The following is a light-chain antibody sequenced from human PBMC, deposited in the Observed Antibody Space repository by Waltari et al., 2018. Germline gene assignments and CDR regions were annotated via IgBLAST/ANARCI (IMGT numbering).Light chain of an antibody. Sequence: QSVLTQPPSVSGTPGQRVSISCSGSSSNIGTRSVTWYQQVPGTAPKLLIYSSNHGPSGVPERVSGSKSGTSASLAISGRQSEDEADYYCATWDDSLNGLFGGGTKLTVL. CDR2: SSN. J-gene: IGLJ2*01. V-gene: IGLV1-44*01. CDR1: SSNIGTRS. CDR3: ATWDDSLNGL.